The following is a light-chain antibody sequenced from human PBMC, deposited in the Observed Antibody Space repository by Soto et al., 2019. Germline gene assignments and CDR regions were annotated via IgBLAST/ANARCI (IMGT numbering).Light chain of an antibody. CDR1: TSDLGNYHF. Sequence: QSVLTQPASVSGSPGQSITISCTGITSDLGNYHFVSWYEVHPGKAPKLLIYELNKRPSGVSDRFSGSKSGNTASLTISGLQPEDEADYYCSSTSFTGNSDRLVFGGGTKVTVL. J-gene: IGLJ2*01. CDR3: SSTSFTGNSDRLV. CDR2: ELN. V-gene: IGLV2-14*01.